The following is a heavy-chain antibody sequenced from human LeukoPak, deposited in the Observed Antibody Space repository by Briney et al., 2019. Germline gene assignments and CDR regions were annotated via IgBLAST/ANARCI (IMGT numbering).Heavy chain of an antibody. CDR3: ARGHPLLWFGELLSTPYDAFDI. J-gene: IGHJ3*02. Sequence: SETLSLTCAVYGGSFSGYYWSWIRQPPGKGLEWIGEINHSGSTNYNPSLESRVTISVDTSKNQFSLKLSSVTAADTAVYYCARGHPLLWFGELLSTPYDAFDIWGQGTMVTVSS. D-gene: IGHD3-10*01. CDR1: GGSFSGYY. CDR2: INHSGST. V-gene: IGHV4-34*01.